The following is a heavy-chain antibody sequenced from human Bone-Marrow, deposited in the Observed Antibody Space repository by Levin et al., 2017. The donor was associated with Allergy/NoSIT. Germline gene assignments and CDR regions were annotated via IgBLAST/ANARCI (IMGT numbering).Heavy chain of an antibody. D-gene: IGHD3-10*01. CDR3: ARYGSGKNDWYFDL. J-gene: IGHJ2*01. V-gene: IGHV3-53*01. Sequence: GGSLRLSCAASGFTVSSNYMSWVRQAPGKGLEWVSGIYAGGKTYYADSVKGRFTISRDNSKNTVYLQMNSLRVEDTAVFYCARYGSGKNDWYFDLWGRGTLVTVSS. CDR1: GFTVSSNY. CDR2: IYAGGKT.